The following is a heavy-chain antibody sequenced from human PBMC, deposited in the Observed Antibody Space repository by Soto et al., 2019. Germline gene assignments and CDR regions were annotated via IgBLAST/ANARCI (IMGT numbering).Heavy chain of an antibody. CDR3: ARGGRSDSHVIFPTDY. D-gene: IGHD3-22*01. Sequence: EVQLVESGGGLVQPGGSLRLSCAASGFTFSSYWMSWVRHSPERGLEWVANIKEDGNQKYYLDSVKGRFTISRDNAKNTLYLQRNSLRAEDTAVYHCARGGRSDSHVIFPTDYWGQGTLVTVSS. CDR2: IKEDGNQK. J-gene: IGHJ4*02. V-gene: IGHV3-7*04. CDR1: GFTFSSYW.